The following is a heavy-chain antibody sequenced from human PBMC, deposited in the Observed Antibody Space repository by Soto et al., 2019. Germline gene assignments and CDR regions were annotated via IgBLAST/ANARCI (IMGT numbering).Heavy chain of an antibody. Sequence: PGGSLRLSCVASGFSFSDYWMSWVRQAPGKGPEWVANIKFDGSEKQYVDSVRGRFSISRDNFRNSLFLQMNSLRAGDTAIYHCVKDGGYCSSATCYSPRNHYFDSWGQGTLVTVSS. D-gene: IGHD2-2*01. J-gene: IGHJ4*02. V-gene: IGHV3-7*03. CDR3: VKDGGYCSSATCYSPRNHYFDS. CDR1: GFSFSDYW. CDR2: IKFDGSEK.